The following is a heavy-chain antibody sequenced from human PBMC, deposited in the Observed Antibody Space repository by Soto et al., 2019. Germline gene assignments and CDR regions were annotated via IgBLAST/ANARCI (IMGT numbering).Heavy chain of an antibody. CDR1: GVSISSYY. CDR3: ARVTPYGSGSYYNAGGMDV. J-gene: IGHJ6*02. V-gene: IGHV4-59*01. D-gene: IGHD3-10*01. CDR2: VYYSEST. Sequence: SETLSLTCTLSGVSISSYYWSWIRQPPGKGLEWIGYVYYSESTKHNPSLKSRVTISIDTSKNQFSLNLSAVTAADTAVYYCARVTPYGSGSYYNAGGMDVWGQGTTVTVSS.